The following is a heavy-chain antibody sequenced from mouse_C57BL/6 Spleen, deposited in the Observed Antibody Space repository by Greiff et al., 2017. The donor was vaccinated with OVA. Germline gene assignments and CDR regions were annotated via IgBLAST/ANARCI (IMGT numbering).Heavy chain of an antibody. V-gene: IGHV1-59*01. Sequence: QVQLQQPGAELVRPGTSVKLSCKASGYTFTSYWMHWVKQRPGQGLEWIGVIDPSDSYTNYNQKFKGKATLTVDTSSSTAYMQLSSLTSEDSAVYYCAVITSELATGYFDYWGQGTTLTVSA. CDR2: IDPSDSYT. CDR3: AVITSELATGYFDY. CDR1: GYTFTSYW. D-gene: IGHD1-1*01. J-gene: IGHJ2*01.